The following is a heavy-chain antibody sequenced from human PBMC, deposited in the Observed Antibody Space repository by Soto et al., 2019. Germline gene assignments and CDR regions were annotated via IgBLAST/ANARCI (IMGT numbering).Heavy chain of an antibody. V-gene: IGHV4-4*02. CDR1: GGSISSSNW. J-gene: IGHJ6*02. CDR3: AREGYCSSTSCYDEDYYYGMDV. Sequence: PSETLSLTCAVSGGSISSSNWWSWVRQPPGKGLEWIGEIYHSGSTNYNPSLKSRVTISVDKSKNQFSLKLSSVTAADTAVYYCAREGYCSSTSCYDEDYYYGMDVWGQGTTVTVSS. D-gene: IGHD2-2*01. CDR2: IYHSGST.